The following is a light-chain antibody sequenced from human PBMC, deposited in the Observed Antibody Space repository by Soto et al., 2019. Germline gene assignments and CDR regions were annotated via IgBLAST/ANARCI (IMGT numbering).Light chain of an antibody. CDR1: QSISGE. V-gene: IGKV3-15*01. CDR2: GVS. CDR3: QQDHDWPLT. Sequence: EIVMTQSPATLSVSPWERATLSCRASQSISGELAWYQQRPGQPPRLLIYGVSTRATGVPDRFNGSGSGSDFPLTISGLQSEDFAVYYCQQDHDWPLTFGQGTRLDI. J-gene: IGKJ2*01.